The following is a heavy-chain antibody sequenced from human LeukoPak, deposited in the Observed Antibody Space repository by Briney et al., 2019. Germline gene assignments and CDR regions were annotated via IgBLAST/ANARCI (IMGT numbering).Heavy chain of an antibody. CDR2: INGSGGST. D-gene: IGHD3-10*01. Sequence: PGGSLRLSCAASGFTFSSYAMSWVRQAPGKGLEWVSAINGSGGSTYYADSVKGRFTISRDNSKNTLYLQMDSLRAEDTAVYYCAKSSITMVRGATDYWGQGTLVTVSS. J-gene: IGHJ4*02. V-gene: IGHV3-23*01. CDR1: GFTFSSYA. CDR3: AKSSITMVRGATDY.